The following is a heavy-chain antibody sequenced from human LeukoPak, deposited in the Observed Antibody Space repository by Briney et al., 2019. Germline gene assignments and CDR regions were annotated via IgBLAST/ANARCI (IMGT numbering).Heavy chain of an antibody. J-gene: IGHJ4*02. CDR1: GGSISSYY. V-gene: IGHV4-4*07. CDR3: ARVGYYGSGSWYDY. CDR2: IYTSGST. Sequence: PSETLSLTCTVSGGSISSYYWSWIRQPAGKGLEWIGRIYTSGSTNYNPSLKSRVTMSVDTSKNQFSLKLSSVTAADTAVYYCARVGYYGSGSWYDYWGQGTLVTVSS. D-gene: IGHD3-10*01.